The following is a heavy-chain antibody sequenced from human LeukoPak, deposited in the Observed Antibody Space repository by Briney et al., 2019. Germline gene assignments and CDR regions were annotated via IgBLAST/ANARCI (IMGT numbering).Heavy chain of an antibody. CDR3: ASHAEYFQH. CDR2: VYYNGST. V-gene: IGHV4-59*01. CDR1: GGSISTFH. Sequence: SETLSLTCTVSGGSISTFHWTWIRQPPGKGLEWIGYVYYNGSTNYNPSLKSRVTISVDTSRNQFSLKLNSVTAADTAVYYCASHAEYFQHWGQGTLVTVSS. J-gene: IGHJ1*01.